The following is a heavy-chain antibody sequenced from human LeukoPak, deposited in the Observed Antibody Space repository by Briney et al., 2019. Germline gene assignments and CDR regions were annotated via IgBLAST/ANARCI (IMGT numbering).Heavy chain of an antibody. CDR3: ARERITMIHGWSDP. CDR2: IHPDTGYT. D-gene: IGHD3-22*01. CDR1: GYSFTDYY. V-gene: IGHV1-2*02. J-gene: IGHJ5*02. Sequence: ASVMVSCKASGYSFTDYYMHWVRQAPVQGLESVSLIHPDTGYTNYPQSFQGRVTMIRDTSISTAYMELIRLRSDDTVVNYCARERITMIHGWSDPWCQGTRVTVSS.